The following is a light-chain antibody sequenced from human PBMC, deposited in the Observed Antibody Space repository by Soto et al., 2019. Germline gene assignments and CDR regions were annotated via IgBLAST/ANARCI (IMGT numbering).Light chain of an antibody. CDR1: QSVASTY. Sequence: EIVLTQSPGTLSLSPGERATLSCRASQSVASTYLAWYQQRPGQAPRLLIYGASSRASGIPDRFIGSGSETDFTLTISRLEPEDFAVYYCQQYGGSPRTFGQGTKVEIK. V-gene: IGKV3-20*01. CDR3: QQYGGSPRT. J-gene: IGKJ1*01. CDR2: GAS.